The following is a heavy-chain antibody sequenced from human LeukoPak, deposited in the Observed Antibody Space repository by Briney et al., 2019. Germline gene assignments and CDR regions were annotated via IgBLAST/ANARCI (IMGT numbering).Heavy chain of an antibody. V-gene: IGHV1-2*02. CDR3: ARAHMGELLESIYGWFDP. Sequence: ASVKVSCKASGYTFTGYYMHWVRQAPGQGLEWMGWINPNSGGTNYAQKFQGRVTMTRDTSISTAYMELSRLRSDDTAVYYCARAHMGELLESIYGWFDPWGQGTLVTVSS. J-gene: IGHJ5*02. D-gene: IGHD2-15*01. CDR1: GYTFTGYY. CDR2: INPNSGGT.